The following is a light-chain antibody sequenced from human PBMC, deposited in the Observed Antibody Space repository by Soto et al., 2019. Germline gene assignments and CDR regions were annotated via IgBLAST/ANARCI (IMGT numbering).Light chain of an antibody. Sequence: IQVTQSPSSLSASVGDRVTITCRASQGITSYLAWYQQKPGKAPKLLIYAASALQTGVSSRFSGSGYGTDFALTISNLQPEDFATYYCQQYNSYPYTFGQGTKLEIK. CDR3: QQYNSYPYT. V-gene: IGKV1-9*01. CDR2: AAS. J-gene: IGKJ2*01. CDR1: QGITSY.